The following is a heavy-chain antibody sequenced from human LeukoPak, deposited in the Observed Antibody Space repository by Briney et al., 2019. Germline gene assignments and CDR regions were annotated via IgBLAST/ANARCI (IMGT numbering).Heavy chain of an antibody. CDR1: GGSISSYY. D-gene: IGHD3-22*01. J-gene: IGHJ4*02. CDR3: ARQAPYYYDSSGYYYFDY. V-gene: IGHV4-59*08. Sequence: PSETLSLTCTVSGGSISSYYWNWIRQPPGKGLEWIGYIYYSGSTNYNPSLKSRVTISVDTSKNQFSLKLSSVTAADTAVYYCARQAPYYYDSSGYYYFDYWGQGTLVTVAS. CDR2: IYYSGST.